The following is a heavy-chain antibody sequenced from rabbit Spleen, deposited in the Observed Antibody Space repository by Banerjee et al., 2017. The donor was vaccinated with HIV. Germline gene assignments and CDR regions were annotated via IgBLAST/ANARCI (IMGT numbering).Heavy chain of an antibody. CDR2: IYAGSIGAI. CDR3: ARDIDGVIGWNFGW. J-gene: IGHJ4*01. V-gene: IGHV1S45*01. Sequence: QEQLEESGGDLVKPGTSLTLTCTASGFSFSSCSYICWVRQAPGKGLGWIGTIYAGSIGAIAFASWAKGRFSISKTSSTTVTLQMNSLTAADAATYFCARDIDGVIGWNFGWWGQGTLVTVS. CDR1: GFSFSSCSY. D-gene: IGHD1-1*01.